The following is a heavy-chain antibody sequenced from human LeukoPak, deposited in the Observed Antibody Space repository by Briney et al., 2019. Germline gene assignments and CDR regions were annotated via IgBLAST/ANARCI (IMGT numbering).Heavy chain of an antibody. J-gene: IGHJ4*02. CDR1: GFTFRTYA. CDR2: ISGSSGLT. D-gene: IGHD4-17*01. V-gene: IGHV3-23*01. CDR3: ARRGESASYGDYRFDY. Sequence: GGSLRLSCVASGFTFRTYAMSWVRQAPGRGLEWVSAISGSSGLTYYADSVKGRFTISRDNSKNTLFLQMNSLRAEDTAVYYCARRGESASYGDYRFDYWGQGTLVTVSS.